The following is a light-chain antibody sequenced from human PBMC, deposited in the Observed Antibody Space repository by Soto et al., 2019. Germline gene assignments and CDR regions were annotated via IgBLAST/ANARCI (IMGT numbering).Light chain of an antibody. J-gene: IGLJ2*01. CDR2: DVS. V-gene: IGLV2-14*01. CDR3: SSYTSSSTLL. CDR1: SSDVGGYNY. Sequence: QSALTQPASVSGSPGQSITISCTGTSSDVGGYNYVSWYQQHPGKAPKLMIYDVSNRPSGVSNLFSGSNSGNTASRTISGLQAEDEADYYCSSYTSSSTLLFGGGTKLTVL.